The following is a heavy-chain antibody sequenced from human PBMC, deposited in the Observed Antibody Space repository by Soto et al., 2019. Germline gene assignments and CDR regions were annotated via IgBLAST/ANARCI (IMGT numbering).Heavy chain of an antibody. CDR3: ARSVAVPGAHIDY. CDR2: VYYTGSA. Sequence: SETLSLTCSVSGGSISGSYWSWIRQSPGKGLEWLGYVYYTGSANYSPSLRSRVSISVDTSKNEFSLRLSSVTAADTAVYFCARSVAVPGAHIDYWGQGTKVTVSS. V-gene: IGHV4-59*01. J-gene: IGHJ4*02. D-gene: IGHD6-19*01. CDR1: GGSISGSY.